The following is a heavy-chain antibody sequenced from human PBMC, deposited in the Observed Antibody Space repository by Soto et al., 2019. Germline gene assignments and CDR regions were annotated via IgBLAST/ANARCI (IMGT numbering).Heavy chain of an antibody. Sequence: PGGSLRLSCAASGFIFSAYTMSCVLQAPGKGLDWLSSITSNSDHIDYADSVRGRCTASRDNARKSLYLQMDSLGAEQTGVYYCATPYHYNHWRTGTLVTVSS. CDR2: ITSNSDHI. D-gene: IGHD3-10*01. CDR1: GFIFSAYT. J-gene: IGHJ5*02. V-gene: IGHV3-21*01. CDR3: ATPYHYNH.